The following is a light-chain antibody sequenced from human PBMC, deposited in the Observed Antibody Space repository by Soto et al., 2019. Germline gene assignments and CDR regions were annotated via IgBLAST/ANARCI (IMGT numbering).Light chain of an antibody. V-gene: IGKV1-39*01. Sequence: DIQLTQSPSYLSASIGDRVTITCRASQSVRTFLNWYQQKPGLAPKLLISGAFSLHTGVPSRFDGSGSGTDFALTISSLQPADFATYYWQQTYGTPLYTFGKGTKLEIK. J-gene: IGKJ2*01. CDR3: QQTYGTPLYT. CDR1: QSVRTF. CDR2: GAF.